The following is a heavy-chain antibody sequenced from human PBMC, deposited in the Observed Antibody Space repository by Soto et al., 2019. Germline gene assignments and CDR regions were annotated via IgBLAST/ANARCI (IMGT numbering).Heavy chain of an antibody. Sequence: SETLSLTCTVSGGSINSDYWTWIRQPPGRGLEWIGYIYYTGNTNYNPSLRSRVTISVDTSKGRFSLNLTSVTAADTAVYFCARSGGSYNFDSWGQGILVTVSS. CDR1: GGSINSDY. CDR3: ARSGGSYNFDS. V-gene: IGHV4-59*12. D-gene: IGHD1-1*01. J-gene: IGHJ4*02. CDR2: IYYTGNT.